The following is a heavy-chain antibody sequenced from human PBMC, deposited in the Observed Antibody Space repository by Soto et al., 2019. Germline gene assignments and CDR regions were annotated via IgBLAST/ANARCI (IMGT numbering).Heavy chain of an antibody. Sequence: AASVKVSCKASGYTFTSYDINWVRQATGQGLEGMGWMNPNSGNTGYAQKFQGRVTMTRNTSISTAYMELSSLRSEDTAVYYCARVAGVDCTNGVCYENDAFDIWGQGTMVTVSS. J-gene: IGHJ3*02. CDR2: MNPNSGNT. D-gene: IGHD2-8*01. CDR1: GYTFTSYD. CDR3: ARVAGVDCTNGVCYENDAFDI. V-gene: IGHV1-8*01.